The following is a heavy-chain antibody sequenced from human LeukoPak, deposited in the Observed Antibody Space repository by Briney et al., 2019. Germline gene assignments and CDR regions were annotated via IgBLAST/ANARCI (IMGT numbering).Heavy chain of an antibody. Sequence: PGGSLRLSCAVSGFTFSGYAMLWVRQAPGEGREHVSTINTDGGSTYYAKSVKGRFTTSRDNSKNTLYLQMGSLRAEDMAVYYCARRERDGYNYFDYWGQGTLVTVSS. CDR3: ARRERDGYNYFDY. J-gene: IGHJ4*02. CDR2: INTDGGST. D-gene: IGHD5-24*01. CDR1: GFTFSGYA. V-gene: IGHV3-64*01.